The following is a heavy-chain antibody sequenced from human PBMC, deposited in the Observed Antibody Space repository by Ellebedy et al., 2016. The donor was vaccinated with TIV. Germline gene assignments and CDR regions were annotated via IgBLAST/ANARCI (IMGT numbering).Heavy chain of an antibody. CDR1: GYTFTSYY. Sequence: ASVKVSCXASGYTFTSYYMHWVRQAPGQGLEWMGIINPSGGSTSYAQKFQGRVTMTRDTSTSTVYMELSSLRSEDTAVYYCATVAQQPYYYYYMDVWGKGTTVTVSS. V-gene: IGHV1-46*01. CDR2: INPSGGST. J-gene: IGHJ6*03. CDR3: ATVAQQPYYYYYMDV. D-gene: IGHD6-13*01.